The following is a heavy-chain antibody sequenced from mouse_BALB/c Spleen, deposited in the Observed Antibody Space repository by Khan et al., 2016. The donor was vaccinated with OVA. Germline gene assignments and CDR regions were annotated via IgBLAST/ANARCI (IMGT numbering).Heavy chain of an antibody. D-gene: IGHD2-12*01. CDR1: GYSFTTYY. Sequence: VRLQQSGPELMKPGASGKISCKASGYSFTTYYIHWVKQSHGKSLEWIGYIDPFSGDTTYNQKFKGMATLTVDKSSSTAYIHLSNLTSEDSAVYYCTRHCYVAWFTYWGQGTLVTVSA. J-gene: IGHJ3*01. CDR2: IDPFSGDT. V-gene: IGHV1S135*01. CDR3: TRHCYVAWFTY.